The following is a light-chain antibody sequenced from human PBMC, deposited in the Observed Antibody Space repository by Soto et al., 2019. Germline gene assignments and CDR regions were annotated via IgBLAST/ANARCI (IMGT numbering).Light chain of an antibody. CDR2: AAS. V-gene: IGKV1-27*01. CDR3: NKYTNVPA. J-gene: IGKJ4*01. Sequence: DIQMTQSPSSLSASVGDRVTITCRASQGISNYLAWYQQIPGKVPKLLISAASTLQSGVPSRYSGSGSGTDLTININSLQPEDVANYSCNKYTNVPAFGGGTKVEIK. CDR1: QGISNY.